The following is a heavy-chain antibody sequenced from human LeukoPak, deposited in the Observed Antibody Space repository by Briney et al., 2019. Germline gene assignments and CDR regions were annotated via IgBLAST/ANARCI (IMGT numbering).Heavy chain of an antibody. J-gene: IGHJ5*02. CDR3: ARDYYDSSGYYYVAGWFDP. CDR2: ISSSGSTI. CDR1: GFTFSSYE. Sequence: GGSLRLSCAASGFTFSSYEMNWVRQAPGKGLEWVSYISSSGSTIYYADSVKGRFTISRDNAKNSLYLQMNSLRAKDTAVYYCARDYYDSSGYYYVAGWFDPWGQGTLVTVSS. V-gene: IGHV3-48*03. D-gene: IGHD3-22*01.